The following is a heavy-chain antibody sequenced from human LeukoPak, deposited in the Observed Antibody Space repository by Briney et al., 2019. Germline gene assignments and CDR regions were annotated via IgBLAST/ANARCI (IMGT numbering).Heavy chain of an antibody. CDR3: ARSYSGSYQQNDAFDI. Sequence: SETLSLTCTVSGGSISSTTYYWSWIRQPPGKGLEWIGYIYYSGSTNYNPSLKSRVTISVDTSKNQFSLKLSSVTAADTAVYYCARSYSGSYQQNDAFDIWGQGTMVTVSS. J-gene: IGHJ3*02. CDR1: GGSISSTTYY. D-gene: IGHD1-26*01. CDR2: IYYSGST. V-gene: IGHV4-61*01.